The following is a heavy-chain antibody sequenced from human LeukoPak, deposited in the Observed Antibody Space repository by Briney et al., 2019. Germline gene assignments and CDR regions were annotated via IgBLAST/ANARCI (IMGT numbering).Heavy chain of an antibody. CDR1: GYTFTNFG. CDR3: ARDPVGPIPWRYFQH. D-gene: IGHD1-26*01. CDR2: INAYNGHT. Sequence: ASVKVSCKASGYTFTNFGISWVRQAPGQGLEWMGWINAYNGHTNSAQKFQARVTMTTDTSTSTAYMELRSLRSDDTAVYYCARDPVGPIPWRYFQHWGQGTLVTVSS. J-gene: IGHJ1*01. V-gene: IGHV1-18*01.